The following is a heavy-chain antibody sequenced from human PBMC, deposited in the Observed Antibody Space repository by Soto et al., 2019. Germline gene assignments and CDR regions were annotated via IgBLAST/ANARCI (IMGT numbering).Heavy chain of an antibody. CDR2: ISGSGGST. J-gene: IGHJ4*02. Sequence: PGGSLRLSCAASGFTFSSYDMRWVRQAPGKGLEWVSTISGSGGSTYYADSVKGRFTVSRDNTRNTLYLQMNSLRAEDTAVYYRAKVVEMTTITPHWGQGALVTVSP. CDR1: GFTFSSYD. CDR3: AKVVEMTTITPH. D-gene: IGHD4-4*01. V-gene: IGHV3-23*01.